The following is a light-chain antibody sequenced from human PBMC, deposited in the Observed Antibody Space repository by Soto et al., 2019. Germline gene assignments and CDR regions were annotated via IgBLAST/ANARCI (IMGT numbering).Light chain of an antibody. Sequence: QSALTQPASVSGSPGQSITIPCTGTSIDVGAFNYVSWYRQFPGKAPQLIIYDVTSRPSGVSNRFSGSKSGNTASLTISGLQAEDEAGYYCSPYIRTNTPFPFGTGTKLTVL. CDR1: SIDVGAFNY. V-gene: IGLV2-14*01. CDR2: DVT. CDR3: SPYIRTNTPFP. J-gene: IGLJ1*01.